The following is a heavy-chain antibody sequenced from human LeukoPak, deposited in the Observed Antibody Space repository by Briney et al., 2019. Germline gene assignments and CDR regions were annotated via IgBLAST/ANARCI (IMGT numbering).Heavy chain of an antibody. V-gene: IGHV4-59*01. J-gene: IGHJ5*02. D-gene: IGHD2-21*02. CDR3: ARVVRGVVTSNWFDP. Sequence: PSETLSLTCTVSGDSLNTYYWTWIRQTPGKGLEWIGFVSYSGSSKYNPSLKSRVSISIDKSKNQFSLALTSVTPADTAVYYCARVVRGVVTSNWFDPWGQGTLVTVSS. CDR2: VSYSGSS. CDR1: GDSLNTYY.